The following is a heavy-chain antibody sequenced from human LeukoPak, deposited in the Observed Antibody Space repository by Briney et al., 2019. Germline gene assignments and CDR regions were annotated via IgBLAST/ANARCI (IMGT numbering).Heavy chain of an antibody. CDR2: IYHSGSS. V-gene: IGHV4-38-2*02. CDR3: ARDNYFGSTAYTDS. Sequence: SETLSLTCTVSGYSISSGYYWGWIRQPPGRGLEWIGSIYHSGSSYYNPSLKSRVTISVDTSKNQFSQKLGSVTAADTAVYYCARDNYFGSTAYTDSWGQGTLVTVSS. J-gene: IGHJ4*02. CDR1: GYSISSGYY. D-gene: IGHD3-22*01.